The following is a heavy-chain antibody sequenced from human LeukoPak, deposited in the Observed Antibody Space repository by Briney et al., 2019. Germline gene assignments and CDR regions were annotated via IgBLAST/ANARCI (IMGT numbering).Heavy chain of an antibody. D-gene: IGHD5-24*01. J-gene: IGHJ4*02. CDR3: ARNYPGDY. V-gene: IGHV3-53*01. CDR2: IYSGGST. Sequence: GGSLRLSWAASGFTVSSNYMSWVRQAPGKGLEWVSIIYSGGSTYYADSVKGRFTISRDNSKNTLYLQMNNLRAEDTAVYYCARNYPGDYWGQGTLVTVSS. CDR1: GFTVSSNY.